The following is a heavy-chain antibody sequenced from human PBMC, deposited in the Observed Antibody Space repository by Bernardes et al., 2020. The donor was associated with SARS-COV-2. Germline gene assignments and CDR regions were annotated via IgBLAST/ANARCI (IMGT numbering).Heavy chain of an antibody. Sequence: LSLTCTGSGGSISSGGYYWSWLRQHPGKGLEWIGYIYYSGSTYYNPSLKSRVTISVDTSKNQFSLKLSSVTAADTAVYYCAREERWLQFLDYWGQGTLVTVSS. CDR2: IYYSGST. CDR3: AREERWLQFLDY. CDR1: GGSISSGGYY. J-gene: IGHJ4*02. V-gene: IGHV4-31*03. D-gene: IGHD5-12*01.